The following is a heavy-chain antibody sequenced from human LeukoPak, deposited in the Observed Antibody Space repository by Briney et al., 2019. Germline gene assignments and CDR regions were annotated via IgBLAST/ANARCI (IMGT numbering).Heavy chain of an antibody. CDR2: IYYSGTT. Sequence: SETLSLTCTVSSGSVSRYYWSGSRQPPGKGLEWIGCIYYSGTTNYNPSLKSRVTISVDTSKSQFSLNLSSVTAADTAVYYCAGGGYCSRTSCYAPLFDYWGQGTLVTVSS. V-gene: IGHV4-59*02. D-gene: IGHD2-2*01. CDR1: SGSVSRYY. J-gene: IGHJ4*02. CDR3: AGGGYCSRTSCYAPLFDY.